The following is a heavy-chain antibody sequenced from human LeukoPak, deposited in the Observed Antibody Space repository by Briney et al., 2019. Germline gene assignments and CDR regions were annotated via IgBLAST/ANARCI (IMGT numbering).Heavy chain of an antibody. D-gene: IGHD1-14*01. Sequence: GGFLRLSCAASGFSFTTSWMSWVRQAPGKGLEWVANIKPDATEKHYVDSVRGRFTISRDNAQNSLSLEMSSLRAEDTAVYYCARGVWSSRNAFDIWGQGTMVTVSS. CDR2: IKPDATEK. CDR3: ARGVWSSRNAFDI. V-gene: IGHV3-7*01. J-gene: IGHJ3*02. CDR1: GFSFTTSW.